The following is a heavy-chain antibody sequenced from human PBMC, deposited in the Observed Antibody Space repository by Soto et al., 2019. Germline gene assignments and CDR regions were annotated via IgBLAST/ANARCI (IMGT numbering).Heavy chain of an antibody. Sequence: QVQLVQSGAEVKKPGSSVKVSCKASEGTFSSYAISWVRQAPGQGLEWMGGIIPIFGTANYAQKFQGRVTITADESTSTAYMELSSLRSEDTAVYYCARGWIVALFYYYYGMDVWGQGTTVTVSS. CDR3: ARGWIVALFYYYYGMDV. D-gene: IGHD3-22*01. CDR2: IIPIFGTA. CDR1: EGTFSSYA. J-gene: IGHJ6*02. V-gene: IGHV1-69*01.